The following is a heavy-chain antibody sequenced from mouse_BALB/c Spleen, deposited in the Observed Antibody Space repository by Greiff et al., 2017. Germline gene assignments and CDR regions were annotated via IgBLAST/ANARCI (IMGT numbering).Heavy chain of an antibody. J-gene: IGHJ2*01. V-gene: IGHV5-6-5*01. CDR2: ISSGGST. CDR1: GFTFSSYA. D-gene: IGHD1-1*01. CDR3: ARGSVVATKSYFDY. Sequence: EVKLVESGGGLVKPGGSLKLSCAASGFTFSSYAMSWVRQTPEKRLEWVASISSGGSTYYPDSVKGRFTISRDNARNSLYLQMSSLRSEDTAMYYCARGSVVATKSYFDYGGQGTTLTVSS.